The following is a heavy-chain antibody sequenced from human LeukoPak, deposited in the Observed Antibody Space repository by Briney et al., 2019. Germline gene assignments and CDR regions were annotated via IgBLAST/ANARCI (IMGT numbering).Heavy chain of an antibody. D-gene: IGHD3-22*01. CDR2: IYYSGST. V-gene: IGHV4-59*01. J-gene: IGHJ6*02. CDR1: GGSISSYY. Sequence: SETLSLTCTVSGGSISSYYWSWIRQPPGKGLEWIGYIYYSGSTNYNPSLKSRVTISVDTSKNQFSLKRSSVTAADTAVYYCARFGDYYDSSGYHYYYYGMDVWGQGTTVTVSS. CDR3: ARFGDYYDSSGYHYYYYGMDV.